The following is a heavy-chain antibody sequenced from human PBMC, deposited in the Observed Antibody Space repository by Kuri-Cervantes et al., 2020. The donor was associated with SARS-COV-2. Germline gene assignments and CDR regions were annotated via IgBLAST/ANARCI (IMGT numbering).Heavy chain of an antibody. CDR3: AKRDAYSQGSYFDY. J-gene: IGHJ4*01. D-gene: IGHD5-24*01. Sequence: GESLKISCAASGFTFSSYAMHWVRQAPGKGLEWVAVISYDGSNKYYADSVKGRFTISRDNSRNTLYLEMSSLRVEDTAVYYCAKRDAYSQGSYFDYWGHGTLVTVSS. CDR1: GFTFSSYA. CDR2: ISYDGSNK. V-gene: IGHV3-30-3*02.